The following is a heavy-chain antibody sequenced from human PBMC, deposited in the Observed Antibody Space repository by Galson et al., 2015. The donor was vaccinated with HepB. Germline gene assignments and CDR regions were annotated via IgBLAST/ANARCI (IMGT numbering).Heavy chain of an antibody. D-gene: IGHD2-15*01. V-gene: IGHV3-7*03. CDR1: GFTFSSYW. CDR3: ARDLGCSGGRCDPFV. CDR2: INQDGSEK. J-gene: IGHJ4*02. Sequence: SLRLSCAASGFTFSSYWMSWVHQAPGKGLEWVANINQDGSEKNYVDSVKGRFTIYRNNGKNTLYLQMNSLRGEDTAVYYCARDLGCSGGRCDPFVGGQGTLVAVSS.